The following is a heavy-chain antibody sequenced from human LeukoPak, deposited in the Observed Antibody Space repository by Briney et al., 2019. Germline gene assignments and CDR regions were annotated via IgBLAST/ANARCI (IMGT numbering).Heavy chain of an antibody. CDR3: ARGRVDFWSGYLIYFDY. CDR1: GFTFSSYA. D-gene: IGHD3-3*01. V-gene: IGHV4-34*01. CDR2: INHSGST. Sequence: GSLRLSCAASGFTFSSYAMSWIRQPPGKGLEWIGEINHSGSTNYNPSLKSRVTISVDTSKNQFSLKLSSVTAADTAVYYCARGRVDFWSGYLIYFDYWGQGTLVTVSS. J-gene: IGHJ4*02.